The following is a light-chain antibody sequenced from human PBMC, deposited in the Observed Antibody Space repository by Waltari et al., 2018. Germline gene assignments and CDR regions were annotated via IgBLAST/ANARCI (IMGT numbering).Light chain of an antibody. CDR3: QQYNSYCT. J-gene: IGKJ1*01. Sequence: DIQMTQSPSTLSASVGDRVTITCRASQSINSWLAWYQQKPGKAPKLLIYKASSLKSGVPSRFSGSGSGTEFTLTINSLQPDDFATYYCQQYNSYCTFGQGTKVEIK. V-gene: IGKV1-5*03. CDR2: KAS. CDR1: QSINSW.